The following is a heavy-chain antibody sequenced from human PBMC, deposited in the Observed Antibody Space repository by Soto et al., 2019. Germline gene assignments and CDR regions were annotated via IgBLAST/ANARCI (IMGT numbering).Heavy chain of an antibody. V-gene: IGHV1-69*12. CDR3: ARESVDYYDSSGYYYY. D-gene: IGHD3-22*01. CDR2: IIPMFGTA. Sequence: QVQLVQSGAEVKKPGSSVKVSCKASGGTSSSYAISWVRQAPGQGLEWMGGIIPMFGTANYAQKFQGRVTLTADGSTNTAYMELSSLRSEDTAVYYCARESVDYYDSSGYYYYWGQGTLVTVS. CDR1: GGTSSSYA. J-gene: IGHJ4*02.